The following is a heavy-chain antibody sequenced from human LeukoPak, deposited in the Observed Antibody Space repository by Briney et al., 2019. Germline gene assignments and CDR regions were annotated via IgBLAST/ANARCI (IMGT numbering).Heavy chain of an antibody. J-gene: IGHJ4*02. Sequence: SETLSLTCTVSGGSISRYYWNWTRQPPGKGLEWIGYIYYSGTTNYNPSLKSRVTISVDTSKNQYSLKLSSVTAADTAVYYCARGHSYYDNSGYSGIDYWGQGTLITVSS. D-gene: IGHD3-22*01. CDR2: IYYSGTT. CDR3: ARGHSYYDNSGYSGIDY. V-gene: IGHV4-59*01. CDR1: GGSISRYY.